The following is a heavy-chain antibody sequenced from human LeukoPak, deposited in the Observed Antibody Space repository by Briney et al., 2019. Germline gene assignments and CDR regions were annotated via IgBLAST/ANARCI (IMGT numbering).Heavy chain of an antibody. CDR2: ISYDGSAE. J-gene: IGHJ4*02. CDR3: AKELTRGSIWYEDY. V-gene: IGHV3-30*18. CDR1: GFTFSNYG. Sequence: GGSLRLSCAAPGFTFSNYGMHWVRQAPGKGLEWVAVISYDGSAEYYADSVKGRFAIYRDNSRNTLYLQMNSLRPEDTAVYYCAKELTRGSIWYEDYWGQGTLVTVSA. D-gene: IGHD6-13*01.